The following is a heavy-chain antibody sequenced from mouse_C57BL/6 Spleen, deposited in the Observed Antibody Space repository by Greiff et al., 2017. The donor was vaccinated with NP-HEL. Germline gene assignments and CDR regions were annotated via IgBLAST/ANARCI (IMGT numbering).Heavy chain of an antibody. CDR2: INPYNGGT. CDR1: GYTFTDYY. D-gene: IGHD2-5*01. CDR3: ARKTYYSNSYAMDY. V-gene: IGHV1-19*01. J-gene: IGHJ4*01. Sequence: EVQLQQSGPVLVKPGASVKMSCKASGYTFTDYYMNWVKQSHGKSLEWIGVINPYNGGTSYNQKFKGKATLTVDKSSSTAYMELNSLTSEDSAVYYCARKTYYSNSYAMDYWGQGTSVTVSS.